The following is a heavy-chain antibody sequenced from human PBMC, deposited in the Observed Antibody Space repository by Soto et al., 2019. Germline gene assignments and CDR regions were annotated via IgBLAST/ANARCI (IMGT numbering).Heavy chain of an antibody. V-gene: IGHV1-18*01. Sequence: GASVKVSCKASGYSFTTYGVTWVRQAPGQGLEWMGWISTYNGDTRVAQQHQGRVTLTTDTSTNAAHMELRSLRSDDTAIYYCARTEGRPTRGEDWGQAPLLTVSS. CDR1: GYSFTTYG. CDR2: ISTYNGDT. CDR3: ARTEGRPTRGED. J-gene: IGHJ4*02. D-gene: IGHD1-26*01.